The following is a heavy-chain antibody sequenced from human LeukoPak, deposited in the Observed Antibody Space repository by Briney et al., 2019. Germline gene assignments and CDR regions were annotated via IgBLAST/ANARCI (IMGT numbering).Heavy chain of an antibody. CDR3: ARDQQWLVPHYFDY. V-gene: IGHV1-18*01. D-gene: IGHD6-19*01. J-gene: IGHJ4*02. Sequence: ASVKVSCKDFGYTFTNYGISRVRQAPGQGLEWMGWIRIYNGNTKYAQKFQDRVTMTTDTSTSTAYMELRSLRSDDTAVYYCARDQQWLVPHYFDYWGQGILVSVSS. CDR1: GYTFTNYG. CDR2: IRIYNGNT.